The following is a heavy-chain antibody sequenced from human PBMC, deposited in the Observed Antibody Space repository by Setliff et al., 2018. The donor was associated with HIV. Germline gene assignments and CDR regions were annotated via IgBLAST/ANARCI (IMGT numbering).Heavy chain of an antibody. Sequence: SETLSLTCTVSGGSMNIHYWSWIRQPPGKGLEWIGSIYYSGSTNYNPSLKSRVTISVDTSKNQFSLKLSSVTAADTALYFCARAPPGIQLLTTTNGPYYFDFWGQGLLVTVSS. CDR3: ARAPPGIQLLTTTNGPYYFDF. J-gene: IGHJ4*02. V-gene: IGHV4-59*08. CDR1: GGSMNIHY. D-gene: IGHD1-26*01. CDR2: IYYSGST.